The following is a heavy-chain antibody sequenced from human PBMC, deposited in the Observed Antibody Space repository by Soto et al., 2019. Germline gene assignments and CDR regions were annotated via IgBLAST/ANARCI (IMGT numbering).Heavy chain of an antibody. J-gene: IGHJ4*02. V-gene: IGHV3-23*01. Sequence: PGGSLRLSCAASGFTFSSYAMSWVRQAPGKGLEWVSAISGSGSSTYYADSVKGRFTISRDNSKNTLYLQMNSLRAEDTAVYYCAKDYPFFYSNSLREPGYWGQGTLVTVSS. D-gene: IGHD4-4*01. CDR2: ISGSGSST. CDR1: GFTFSSYA. CDR3: AKDYPFFYSNSLREPGY.